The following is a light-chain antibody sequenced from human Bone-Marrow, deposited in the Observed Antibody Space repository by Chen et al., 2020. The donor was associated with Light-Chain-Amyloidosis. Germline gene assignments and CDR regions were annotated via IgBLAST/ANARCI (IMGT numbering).Light chain of an antibody. J-gene: IGLJ2*01. Sequence: SYELTLPPSVSVSPGQTARITCSGDDLPTKYAYWYKQKPGQAPVLVIHRDTERPSGSSERFSGSSSGTTATLTISGVQAEDEADYHCQSADSSGTYEVIFGGGTKLTVL. CDR1: DLPTKY. CDR2: RDT. CDR3: QSADSSGTYEVI. V-gene: IGLV3-25*03.